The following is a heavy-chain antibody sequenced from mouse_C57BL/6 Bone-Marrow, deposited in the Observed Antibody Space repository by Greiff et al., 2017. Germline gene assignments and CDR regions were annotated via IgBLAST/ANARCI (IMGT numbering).Heavy chain of an antibody. D-gene: IGHD2-1*01. CDR1: GYSITSYW. Sequence: QVQLQQPGAELVKPGASVKLSCKASGYSITSYWMHWAKQRPGQGLEWIGMIHPNSGSTNYNEKFKSKATLTVDKSSSTAYMQLSSLTSEDSAVYYCARAYYGNYDYFDYWGQGTILTVSS. J-gene: IGHJ2*01. CDR3: ARAYYGNYDYFDY. CDR2: IHPNSGST. V-gene: IGHV1-64*01.